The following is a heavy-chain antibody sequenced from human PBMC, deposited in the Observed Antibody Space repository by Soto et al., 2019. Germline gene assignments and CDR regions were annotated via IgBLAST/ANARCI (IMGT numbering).Heavy chain of an antibody. CDR3: ARDGHRLIWAWLPIFYFDY. J-gene: IGHJ4*02. Sequence: QVHLVQSGAAVREPGASVKVSCRPSGYTFSHYAIHWLHQAPGQRLEWMGWINTDNGFTQFSQNFLGRGTITRDTSASTVYMDVSGLRSEDTAVYFCARDGHRLIWAWLPIFYFDYWGQGTQVTVSS. CDR1: GYTFSHYA. V-gene: IGHV1-3*04. D-gene: IGHD3-10*01. CDR2: INTDNGFT.